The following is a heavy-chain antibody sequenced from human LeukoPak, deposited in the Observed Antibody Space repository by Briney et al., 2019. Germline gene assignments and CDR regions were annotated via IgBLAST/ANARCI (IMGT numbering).Heavy chain of an antibody. Sequence: SVKVSCKASGYTFISYDISWVRQAPGQGLEWMGGIIPIFGTANYAQKFQGRVTITADESTSTAYMELSRLKSEDTAVYYCARNIRFGGNYYFDYWGQGTLVTVSS. CDR1: GYTFISYD. D-gene: IGHD3-16*01. CDR3: ARNIRFGGNYYFDY. V-gene: IGHV1-69*13. J-gene: IGHJ4*02. CDR2: IIPIFGTA.